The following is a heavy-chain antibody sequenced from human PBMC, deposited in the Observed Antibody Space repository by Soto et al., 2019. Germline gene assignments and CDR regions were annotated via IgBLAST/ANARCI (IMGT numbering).Heavy chain of an antibody. CDR3: ARDKGDTWYCDSSGYYGPAFDI. D-gene: IGHD3-22*01. J-gene: IGHJ3*02. Sequence: SVKVSCKASGGTFSSYAISWVRQAPGQGLEWMGGIIPIFGTANYAQKFQGRVTITADESTSTAYMELSSLRSEDTAVYYCARDKGDTWYCDSSGYYGPAFDIWGQGTMVTVSS. CDR2: IIPIFGTA. V-gene: IGHV1-69*13. CDR1: GGTFSSYA.